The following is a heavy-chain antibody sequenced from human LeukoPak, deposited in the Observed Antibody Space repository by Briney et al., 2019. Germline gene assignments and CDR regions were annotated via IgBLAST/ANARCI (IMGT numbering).Heavy chain of an antibody. J-gene: IGHJ6*04. Sequence: GGSLRLSCAASGFTVSSNYMTWVRQAPGKGLEWVSAVYIDGSIHYADSVKGRFTISRDNSKNTVYLQMNTLRAEDTAVYYCAREGGSGYCSTTSCSLDVWGKGTTVTVSS. D-gene: IGHD2-2*01. CDR3: AREGGSGYCSTTSCSLDV. V-gene: IGHV3-66*02. CDR2: VYIDGSI. CDR1: GFTVSSNY.